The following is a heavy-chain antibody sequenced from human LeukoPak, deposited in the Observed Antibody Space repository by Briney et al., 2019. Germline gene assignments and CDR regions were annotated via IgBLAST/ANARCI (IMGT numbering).Heavy chain of an antibody. V-gene: IGHV4-39*01. Sequence: SETLSLTCAVSGGSISSNDYYWGWMRQPPGKGLEWIGSIFYRGSTYYNPSLQSRLTISVDTSKDQFSLKLGSVTAADTAVYYCARHASRYFDLWGRGTLVTVSS. CDR3: ARHASRYFDL. CDR2: IFYRGST. CDR1: GGSISSNDYY. J-gene: IGHJ2*01.